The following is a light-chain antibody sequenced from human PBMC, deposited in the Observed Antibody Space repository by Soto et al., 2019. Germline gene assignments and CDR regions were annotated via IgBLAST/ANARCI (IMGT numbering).Light chain of an antibody. Sequence: EIVLTQSPATLSLSPGERATLSCRASQSISIYLAWYQQKPGQAPRLLIYDASKRAPGIPARFSGSASWTDFTLTISSLEPEDFAVSYCQHRSSWSEGYPFGQGIKMEIK. CDR1: QSISIY. J-gene: IGKJ2*01. CDR3: QHRSSWSEGYP. V-gene: IGKV3-11*01. CDR2: DAS.